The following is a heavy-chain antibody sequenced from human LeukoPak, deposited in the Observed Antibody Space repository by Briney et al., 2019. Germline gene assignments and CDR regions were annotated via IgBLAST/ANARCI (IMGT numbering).Heavy chain of an antibody. V-gene: IGHV3-23*01. D-gene: IGHD6-25*01. J-gene: IGHJ6*02. CDR2: ISGSGSST. CDR1: GFTFSSYA. Sequence: PGGSLRLSCAASGFTFSSYAMSWVRQAPGKGLEWVSTISGSGSSTYYADSVKGRFTVSRDNSKNTMYLQMNSLRADDTAVYSCAKDQRNYGMDVWGQGTTVTVSS. CDR3: AKDQRNYGMDV.